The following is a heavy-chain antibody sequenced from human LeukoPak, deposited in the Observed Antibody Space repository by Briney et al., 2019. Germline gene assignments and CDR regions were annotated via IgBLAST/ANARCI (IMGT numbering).Heavy chain of an antibody. CDR1: GFTVSSNY. J-gene: IGHJ4*02. D-gene: IGHD3-16*01. Sequence: GGSLRLSCAASGFTVSSNYMSWVSQAPGKGLEWVSVIYSGGSTYYADSVKGRFTISRDNSKNTLYLQMSSLRTADTAVYYCARDVGDEGNYWGQGTLVTVSS. CDR3: ARDVGDEGNY. CDR2: IYSGGST. V-gene: IGHV3-53*01.